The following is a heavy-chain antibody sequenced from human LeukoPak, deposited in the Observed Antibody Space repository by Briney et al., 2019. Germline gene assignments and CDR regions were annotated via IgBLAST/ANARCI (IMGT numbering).Heavy chain of an antibody. CDR3: AKDFKLGVFDY. CDR1: GFTFSSYS. Sequence: GGSLRLSCAASGFTFSSYSMNWVRQAPGKGLEWVSYISSSSSTIYYADSVKGRFTISRDNAKNSLYLQMNSLRAEDTALYYCAKDFKLGVFDYWGQGTLVTVSS. J-gene: IGHJ4*02. D-gene: IGHD6-13*01. V-gene: IGHV3-48*04. CDR2: ISSSSSTI.